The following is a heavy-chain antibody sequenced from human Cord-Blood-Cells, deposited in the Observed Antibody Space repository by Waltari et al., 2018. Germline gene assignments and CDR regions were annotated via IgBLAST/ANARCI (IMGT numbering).Heavy chain of an antibody. J-gene: IGHJ4*02. CDR2: INHSGST. Sequence: QVQLQQWGAGLVKPSETLSLPCAVYGGSLRGYYWSWNRPHPGKGLEWIGEINHSGSTNYNPYLKSRVTISVDTSKNQFSLKLSSGTAADTAVYYCARGGVTIFGVVLPFDYWGQGTLVTVSS. CDR3: ARGGVTIFGVVLPFDY. D-gene: IGHD3-3*01. CDR1: GGSLRGYY. V-gene: IGHV4-34*01.